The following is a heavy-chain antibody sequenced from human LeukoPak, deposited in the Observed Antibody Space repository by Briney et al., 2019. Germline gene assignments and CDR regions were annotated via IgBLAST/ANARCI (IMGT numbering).Heavy chain of an antibody. CDR3: AKEFTMVRGVMDV. Sequence: GGSLRLSCAASGFTFSSYSMNWVRQAPGKGLEWVAFIRYDGSNKYYADSVKGRFTISRDNSKNTLYLQMNSLRAEDTAVYYCAKEFTMVRGVMDVWGQGTTVTVSS. V-gene: IGHV3-30*02. D-gene: IGHD3-10*01. J-gene: IGHJ6*02. CDR2: IRYDGSNK. CDR1: GFTFSSYS.